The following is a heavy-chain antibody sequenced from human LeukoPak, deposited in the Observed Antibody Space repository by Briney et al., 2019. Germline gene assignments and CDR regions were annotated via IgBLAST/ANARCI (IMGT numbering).Heavy chain of an antibody. D-gene: IGHD2-2*01. J-gene: IGHJ4*02. V-gene: IGHV3-30*02. CDR1: GFTFSSYG. Sequence: PGGSLRLSCAASGFTFSSYGMHWVRQAPGKGLEWVAFIRYDGSNKYYADFVKGRFTISRDNSKNTLYLQMNSLRAEDTAVYYCAHLGYCSSTSCYEADYWGQGTLVTVSS. CDR2: IRYDGSNK. CDR3: AHLGYCSSTSCYEADY.